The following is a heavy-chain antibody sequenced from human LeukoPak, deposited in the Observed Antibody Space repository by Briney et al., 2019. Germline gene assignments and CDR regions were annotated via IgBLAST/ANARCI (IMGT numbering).Heavy chain of an antibody. Sequence: SETLSLTCTVSGGSISSGDYYWSWIRQPPGKGLEWIGYIYYSGSTYYNPSLKSRVTISVDTSKNQFSLKLSSVTAADTAVYYCARAAGGEGPIFDYWGQGTLVTVSS. CDR1: GGSISSGDYY. J-gene: IGHJ4*02. V-gene: IGHV4-30-4*08. D-gene: IGHD3-16*01. CDR3: ARAAGGEGPIFDY. CDR2: IYYSGST.